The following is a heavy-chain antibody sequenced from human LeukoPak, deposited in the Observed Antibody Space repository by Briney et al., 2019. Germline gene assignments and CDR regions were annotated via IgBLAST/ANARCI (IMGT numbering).Heavy chain of an antibody. CDR1: GSSISSYY. Sequence: SETLSLTCTVSGSSISSYYWSWIRQPAGKGLEWIGRIYTSGSTNYNPSLKSRVTMSVDTSKNQFSLKLSSVTAADTAVYYCARATSGWCSSTSCLNWFDPWGQGTLVTVSS. J-gene: IGHJ5*02. CDR2: IYTSGST. D-gene: IGHD2-2*01. V-gene: IGHV4-4*07. CDR3: ARATSGWCSSTSCLNWFDP.